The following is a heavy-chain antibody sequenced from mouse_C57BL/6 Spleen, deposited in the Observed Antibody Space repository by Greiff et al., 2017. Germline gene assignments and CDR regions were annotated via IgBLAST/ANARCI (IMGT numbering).Heavy chain of an antibody. CDR2: ISGGGGNT. J-gene: IGHJ2*01. Sequence: EVKLVESGGALVKPGGSLKLSCAASGFTFSSYTMSWVRQTPEKRLEWVATISGGGGNTYYPDSVKGRFTISRDNAKNTLYLQMSSLRSEDTALYYCARYGNLYYFDYWGQGTTLTVSS. CDR1: GFTFSSYT. D-gene: IGHD2-10*02. CDR3: ARYGNLYYFDY. V-gene: IGHV5-9*01.